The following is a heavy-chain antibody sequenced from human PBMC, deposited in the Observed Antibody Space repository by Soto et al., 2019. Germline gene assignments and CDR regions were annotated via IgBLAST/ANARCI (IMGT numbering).Heavy chain of an antibody. D-gene: IGHD3-10*01. CDR2: ISYDGRNT. CDR1: GFTFVGYG. CDR3: ARAKWHDGSGRVREFDY. V-gene: IGHV3-33*01. Sequence: PGGSLRLSCAASGFTFVGYGMHWVRQAPGKGLEWAAAISYDGRNTYYADSVQGRFAISRDNSKNTMYLQMNSLRVEDTAVYYCARAKWHDGSGRVREFDYWGQGALVTVSS. J-gene: IGHJ4*02.